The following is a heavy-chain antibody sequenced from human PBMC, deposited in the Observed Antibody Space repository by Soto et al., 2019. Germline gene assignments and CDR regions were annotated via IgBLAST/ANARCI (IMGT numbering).Heavy chain of an antibody. D-gene: IGHD2-15*01. Sequence: ASVKVSCKASGYTFNIYGINWVRQAPGQGLEWMGWISAFNGKTNYAQNVQGRVTISVDTSKNQFSLKLSSVTAADTAVYYCARARLRRPDGLRPLVVWFDPWGQGTLVTVSS. CDR2: ISAFNGKT. V-gene: IGHV1-18*01. CDR3: ARARLRRPDGLRPLVVWFDP. J-gene: IGHJ5*02. CDR1: GYTFNIYG.